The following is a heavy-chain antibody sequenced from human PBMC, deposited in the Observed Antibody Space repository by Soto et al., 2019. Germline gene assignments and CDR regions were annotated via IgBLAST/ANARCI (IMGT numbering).Heavy chain of an antibody. CDR1: GGTFSSYA. CDR2: IIPISGTA. J-gene: IGHJ6*02. CDR3: ARSHGSSTSLEIYYYYYYAMDV. Sequence: QVQLVQSGAEVKKPGSSVKVSCKASGGTFSSYAISWVRQAPGQGLEWMGGIIPISGTANYAQKFQGRVTITADESTSTAYMELSSPRSEDTAVYYCARSHGSSTSLEIYYYYYYAMDVWGQGTTVTVSS. D-gene: IGHD2-2*01. V-gene: IGHV1-69*01.